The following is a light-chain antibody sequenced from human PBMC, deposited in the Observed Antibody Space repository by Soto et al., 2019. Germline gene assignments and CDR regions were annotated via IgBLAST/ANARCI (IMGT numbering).Light chain of an antibody. V-gene: IGKV3-11*01. Sequence: EIVLTQSPATLSLSPGERATLSCRASQSVSSYLAWYQQKPGQAPRLLIYDASNRATGIPARFSGSGSGTDFTLTISSLYPEDFAVYYCQQRSNCPPFTFGPGTKVDIK. J-gene: IGKJ3*01. CDR2: DAS. CDR3: QQRSNCPPFT. CDR1: QSVSSY.